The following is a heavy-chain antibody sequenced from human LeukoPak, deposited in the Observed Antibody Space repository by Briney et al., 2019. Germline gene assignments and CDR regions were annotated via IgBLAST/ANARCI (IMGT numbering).Heavy chain of an antibody. D-gene: IGHD3-22*01. Sequence: GGSLRLSCAASGFTFSSYGMHWVRQAPGKGLEWVAVIWYDGSNKYYADSVKGRFTISRDNSKNTLYLQMNSLRAADTAVYYCARNIGGSSYYYVSSGLDYWGQGTLVTVSS. V-gene: IGHV3-33*01. J-gene: IGHJ4*02. CDR3: ARNIGGSSYYYVSSGLDY. CDR1: GFTFSSYG. CDR2: IWYDGSNK.